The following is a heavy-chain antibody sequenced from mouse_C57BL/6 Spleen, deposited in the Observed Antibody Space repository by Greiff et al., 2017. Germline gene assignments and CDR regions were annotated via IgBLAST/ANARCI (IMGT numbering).Heavy chain of an antibody. J-gene: IGHJ4*01. Sequence: QVQLQQSGPELVKPGASVKISCKASGYAFSSSWMNWVKQRPGKGLEWIGRIYPGDGDTNYNGKFKGKATLTADKSSSTAYMQLRSLTSEDAAVYFCARSRPYYAMDYWGQGTSVTVSS. CDR2: IYPGDGDT. CDR1: GYAFSSSW. CDR3: ARSRPYYAMDY. V-gene: IGHV1-82*01.